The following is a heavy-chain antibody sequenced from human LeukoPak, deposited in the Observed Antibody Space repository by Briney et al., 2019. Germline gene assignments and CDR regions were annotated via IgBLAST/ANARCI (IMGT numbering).Heavy chain of an antibody. CDR1: GGTFRSYA. CDR2: IIPIFGTA. CDR3: ARFYYDILTGYYPY. J-gene: IGHJ4*02. V-gene: IGHV1-69*01. Sequence: SVKVFCKASGGTFRSYAISWVRQAPGQGLEWMGEIIPIFGTANYAQKLQGRVTITADESTSTAYMELSSLRSEDTAVYYCARFYYDILTGYYPYWGQGTLVTVSS. D-gene: IGHD3-9*01.